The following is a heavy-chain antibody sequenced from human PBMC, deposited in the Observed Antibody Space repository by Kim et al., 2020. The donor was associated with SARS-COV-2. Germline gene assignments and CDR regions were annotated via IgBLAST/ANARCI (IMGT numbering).Heavy chain of an antibody. J-gene: IGHJ6*02. V-gene: IGHV4-59*13. CDR3: ARDSGLLWFREFYYYGMDV. D-gene: IGHD3-10*01. CDR1: GGSISSYY. CDR2: IYYSGST. Sequence: SETLSLTCTVSGGSISSYYWSWIRQPPGKGLEWIGYIYYSGSTNYNPSLKSRVTISVDTSKNQFSLKLSSVTAADTAVYYCARDSGLLWFREFYYYGMDVWGQGTTVTVSS.